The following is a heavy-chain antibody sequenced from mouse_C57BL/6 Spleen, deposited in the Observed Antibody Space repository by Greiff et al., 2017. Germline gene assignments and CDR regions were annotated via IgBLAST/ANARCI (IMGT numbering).Heavy chain of an antibody. CDR2: ILPNSGST. V-gene: IGHV1-64*01. CDR3: ARIHYYGTPFDY. D-gene: IGHD1-2*01. J-gene: IGHJ2*01. CDR1: GYTFTSYW. Sequence: QVQLKQPGAELVKPGASVKLSCKASGYTFTSYWMHWVKQRPGQGLEWLGMILPNSGSTNYNEKFKGTATLTVDKSSSTAYMHLSSLTSEDSAVYYCARIHYYGTPFDYWGQGTTLTVSS.